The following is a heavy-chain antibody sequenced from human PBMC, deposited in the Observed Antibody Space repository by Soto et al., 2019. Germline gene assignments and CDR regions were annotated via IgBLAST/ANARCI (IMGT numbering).Heavy chain of an antibody. CDR3: ARDHLRYYSDY. CDR1: GGSISSGGYY. CDR2: ISYSGST. V-gene: IGHV4-31*01. Sequence: SETLSLTCTVSGGSISSGGYYWSWIRQHPGKGLEWIGYISYSGSTYYNPSLKSLITISVDTSKNQFSLKLSSVTAADTAVYYCARDHLRYYSDYWGQGILVTVS. J-gene: IGHJ4*02. D-gene: IGHD4-17*01.